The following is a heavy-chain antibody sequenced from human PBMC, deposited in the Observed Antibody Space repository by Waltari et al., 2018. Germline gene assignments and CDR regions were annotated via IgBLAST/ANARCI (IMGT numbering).Heavy chain of an antibody. CDR3: ARAWISLILGATSAFDI. J-gene: IGHJ3*02. Sequence: QVQLQQWGAGLLKPSETLSLHCAVHGGSFSGYYWSWIRQPPGKGLEWIGEINHSGSTNYNPSLKSRVTISVDTSKNQFSLKLSSVTAADTAVYYCARAWISLILGATSAFDIWGQGTMVTVS. V-gene: IGHV4-34*01. CDR1: GGSFSGYY. D-gene: IGHD1-26*01. CDR2: INHSGST.